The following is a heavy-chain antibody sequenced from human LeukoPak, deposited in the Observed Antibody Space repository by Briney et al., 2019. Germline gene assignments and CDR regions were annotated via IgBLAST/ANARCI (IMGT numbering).Heavy chain of an antibody. CDR1: GYTFTSYY. CDR2: INPSGGRT. Sequence: RASVKVSCKASGYTFTSYYMHGVRHAPGRGLECMGIINPSGGRTSYAQKFQGRVTMTRDTSTSTVYMELSSLRSEDTAVYYCARGPQILYDAFDIWGQGTMVTVSS. CDR3: ARGPQILYDAFDI. J-gene: IGHJ3*02. V-gene: IGHV1-46*01. D-gene: IGHD2-15*01.